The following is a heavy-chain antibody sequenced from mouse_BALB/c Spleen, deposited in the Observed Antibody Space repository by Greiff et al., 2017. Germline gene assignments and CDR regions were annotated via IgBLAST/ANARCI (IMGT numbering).Heavy chain of an antibody. D-gene: IGHD4-1*01. CDR2: IYPGDGDT. CDR1: GYAFSSYW. J-gene: IGHJ3*01. Sequence: SGAELVRPGSSVKISCKASGYAFSSYWMNWVKQRPGQGLEWIGQIYPGDGDTNYNGKFKGKATLTADKSSSTAYMQLSSLTSEDSAVYFCAREGANWDGFAYWGQGTLVTVSA. CDR3: AREGANWDGFAY. V-gene: IGHV1-80*01.